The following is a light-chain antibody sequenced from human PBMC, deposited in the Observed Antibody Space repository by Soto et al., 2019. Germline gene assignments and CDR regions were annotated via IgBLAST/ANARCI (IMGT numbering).Light chain of an antibody. J-gene: IGKJ4*01. CDR2: DAF. Sequence: IQLTQSPSSLSASVGDRVTITCRASQDIRSYLAWYQQKPGKAPKVLIYDAFTLQSGVPLRFSGSGSGTDYTLTISSRQPEDFATYYCQQVNSYPLTFGGGTKVEIK. V-gene: IGKV1-9*01. CDR3: QQVNSYPLT. CDR1: QDIRSY.